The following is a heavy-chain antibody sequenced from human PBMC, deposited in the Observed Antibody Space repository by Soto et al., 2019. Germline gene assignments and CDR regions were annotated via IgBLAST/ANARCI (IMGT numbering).Heavy chain of an antibody. CDR3: AHNGVVDCDSGFFY. Sequence: EVQLLESGGGLVQPGGSLRLSCAASGFTFSNYAMSWVRQAPGKGLEWVSGISGGGGSSYYADSVKGRFTISRDNSKNTLYFQMSSLMAVDTAVYYCAHNGVVDCDSGFFYWGPGTLVIVSS. J-gene: IGHJ4*02. V-gene: IGHV3-23*01. CDR1: GFTFSNYA. D-gene: IGHD2-8*01. CDR2: ISGGGGSS.